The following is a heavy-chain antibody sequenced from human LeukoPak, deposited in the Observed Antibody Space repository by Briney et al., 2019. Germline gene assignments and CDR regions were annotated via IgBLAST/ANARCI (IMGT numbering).Heavy chain of an antibody. J-gene: IGHJ4*02. D-gene: IGHD3-22*01. CDR3: AKDMVRGITMIVVVITGFDY. CDR1: GFTFSSYA. Sequence: GGSLRLSCAASGFTFSSYAMSWVRQAPGKGLEWVSAISGSGGSTYYADSVKSRFTISRDNSKNTLYLQMNSLRAEDTAVYYCAKDMVRGITMIVVVITGFDYWGQGTLVTVSS. V-gene: IGHV3-23*01. CDR2: ISGSGGST.